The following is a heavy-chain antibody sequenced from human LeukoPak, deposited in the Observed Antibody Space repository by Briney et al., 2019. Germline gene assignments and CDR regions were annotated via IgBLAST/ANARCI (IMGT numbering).Heavy chain of an antibody. CDR1: GGSFRSYG. V-gene: IGHV1-69*05. Sequence: ASVKVSCKPSGGSFRSYGVSWVRQAPGQGLEWMGGIIPIFRTTNYEQRFRGRVTTTTDESTSSVYMELSSLRSEDTAVYYCARSQRAGYNVYYFDSWGQGTLVTVSS. CDR3: ARSQRAGYNVYYFDS. J-gene: IGHJ4*02. D-gene: IGHD5-24*01. CDR2: IIPIFRTT.